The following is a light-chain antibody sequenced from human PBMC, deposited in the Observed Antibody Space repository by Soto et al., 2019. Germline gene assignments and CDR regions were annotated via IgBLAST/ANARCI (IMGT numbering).Light chain of an antibody. V-gene: IGLV2-8*01. CDR3: SSYAGSVYV. CDR1: SIDVGGYNY. J-gene: IGLJ1*01. Sequence: QSALNQPPSASGSPGQSVTISCTGTSIDVGGYNYVSWYQQHPGKAPKLMIYEVSKRPSGVPDRFSGSKSGNTASLTVSGLQAVYEADYYCSSYAGSVYVFGTGTNVTVL. CDR2: EVS.